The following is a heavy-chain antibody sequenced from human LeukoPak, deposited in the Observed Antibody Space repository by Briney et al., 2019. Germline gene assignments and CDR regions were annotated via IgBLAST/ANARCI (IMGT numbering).Heavy chain of an antibody. Sequence: PSETLSLTCAVSGDSISSGTYYWGWIRQSPGKGLEWIGTIYYTESTYYNPSLKSRVTISVDTSKNQFSLKLSSVTAADTAVYYCARGSRREGYRFDYWGQGTLVTVSS. V-gene: IGHV4-39*07. CDR2: IYYTEST. J-gene: IGHJ4*02. CDR1: GDSISSGTYY. CDR3: ARGSRREGYRFDY. D-gene: IGHD5-24*01.